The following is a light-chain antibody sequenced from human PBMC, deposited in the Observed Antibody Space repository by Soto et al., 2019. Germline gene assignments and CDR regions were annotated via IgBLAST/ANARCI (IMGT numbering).Light chain of an antibody. Sequence: QSALTQPASVSGSPGQSITISCTGTSSDVGSYNLVSWYQQHPGKAPKLMIYEGSKRPSGVSNRFSGSKSGNTASLTISGLQAEDEADYYCCSCAGSSTHAVFGGGTQLTVL. V-gene: IGLV2-23*01. CDR1: SSDVGSYNL. J-gene: IGLJ7*01. CDR3: CSCAGSSTHAV. CDR2: EGS.